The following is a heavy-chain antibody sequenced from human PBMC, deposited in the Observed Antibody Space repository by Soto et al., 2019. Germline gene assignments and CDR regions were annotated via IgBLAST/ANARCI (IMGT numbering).Heavy chain of an antibody. Sequence: PSETLSLTCIVSGGSISSYYWSWIRQPPGKGLEWIGHIYYSGSTNYNPSLKSRVTISVDTSKNQFSLKLSSVTAADTAVYYCARQKATYYDILTGYFLFDYWGQGTLVTVSS. D-gene: IGHD3-9*01. V-gene: IGHV4-59*08. CDR3: ARQKATYYDILTGYFLFDY. J-gene: IGHJ4*02. CDR2: IYYSGST. CDR1: GGSISSYY.